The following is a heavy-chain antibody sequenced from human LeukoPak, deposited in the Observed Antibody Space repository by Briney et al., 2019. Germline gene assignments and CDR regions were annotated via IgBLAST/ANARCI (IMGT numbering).Heavy chain of an antibody. D-gene: IGHD5-18*01. V-gene: IGHV4-34*01. CDR3: AGLDTDGAFVY. Sequence: PSETLSLTCAVYGGSFSGYYWSWIRQPPGKGLEWIGEINHSGSTNYNLSLKSRVTISVDTSKNQFSLKLSSVTAADTAVYYCAGLDTDGAFVYWGQGTLVTVSS. CDR1: GGSFSGYY. CDR2: INHSGST. J-gene: IGHJ4*02.